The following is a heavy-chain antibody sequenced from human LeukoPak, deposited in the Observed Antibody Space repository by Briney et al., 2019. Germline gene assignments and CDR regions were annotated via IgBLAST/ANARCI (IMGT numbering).Heavy chain of an antibody. J-gene: IGHJ4*02. CDR1: GDTFSSYA. D-gene: IGHD3-22*01. CDR2: IIPIFGTA. Sequence: ASVKVSCKASGDTFSSYAISWVRQAPGQGLEWMGRIIPIFGTANYAQKFQGRVTITTDDSTSTAYTEMRSLRSEEATVYYCARVLEGVVVIPNYYFDYWGQGTLVTVSS. CDR3: ARVLEGVVVIPNYYFDY. V-gene: IGHV1-69*05.